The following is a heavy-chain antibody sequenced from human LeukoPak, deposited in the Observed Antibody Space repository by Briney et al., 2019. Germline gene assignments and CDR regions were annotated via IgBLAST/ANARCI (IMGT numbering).Heavy chain of an antibody. J-gene: IGHJ3*02. D-gene: IGHD1-26*01. CDR2: ISAYNGNT. CDR1: GYTFTSYG. CDR3: ARGQRSYYRVEVHDAFDI. V-gene: IGHV1-18*01. Sequence: ASVKVSCKASGYTFTSYGISWVRQAPGQGLEWMGWISAYNGNTNYPQKLQGRVTMTTDTSTSTAYMELRSLRSDDTAVYYCARGQRSYYRVEVHDAFDIWGQGTMVTVSS.